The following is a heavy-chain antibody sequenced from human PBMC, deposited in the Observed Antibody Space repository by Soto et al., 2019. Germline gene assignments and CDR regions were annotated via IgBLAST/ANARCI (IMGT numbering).Heavy chain of an antibody. CDR1: GFTVSSNY. J-gene: IGHJ3*02. D-gene: IGHD4-17*01. CDR3: ARDRAYGVYAFYI. V-gene: IGHV3-66*01. Sequence: GGSLRLSCAASGFTVSSNYMSWVRQAPGKGLEWVSVIYSGGSTYYADSVKGRFTISRDNSKNTLYLQMNSLRAEDTAVYYCARDRAYGVYAFYIWGQGTMVTVS. CDR2: IYSGGST.